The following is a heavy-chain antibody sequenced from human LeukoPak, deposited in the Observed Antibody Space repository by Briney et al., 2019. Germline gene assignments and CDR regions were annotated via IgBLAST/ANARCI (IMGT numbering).Heavy chain of an antibody. CDR2: IYYSGST. V-gene: IGHV4-39*01. D-gene: IGHD5-12*01. CDR1: GGSISSSSYY. Sequence: SETLSLTCTVSGGSISSSSYYWGWIRQPPGKGLEWIGSIYYSGSTYYNPSLKSRVTISVDTSKTQFSLKLSSVTAADTAVYYCARVDRWLRSPGQADYWGQGTLVTVSS. J-gene: IGHJ4*02. CDR3: ARVDRWLRSPGQADY.